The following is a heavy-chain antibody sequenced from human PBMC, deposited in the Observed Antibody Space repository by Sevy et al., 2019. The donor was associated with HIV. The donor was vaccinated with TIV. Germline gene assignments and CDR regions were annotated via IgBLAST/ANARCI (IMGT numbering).Heavy chain of an antibody. CDR1: GYAHTDFP. CDR3: ATTREYYSDNSGYLDY. CDR2: FDPEDGET. V-gene: IGHV1-24*01. D-gene: IGHD3-22*01. J-gene: IGHJ4*02. Sequence: ASVKVSCKFSGYAHTDFPIHWVRQAPVKGLEWVGRFDPEDGETIYAQKFQGRVTMTEDTSTDTAYMALSSLRSEDTAVYYCATTREYYSDNSGYLDYWGQRTLVTVSS.